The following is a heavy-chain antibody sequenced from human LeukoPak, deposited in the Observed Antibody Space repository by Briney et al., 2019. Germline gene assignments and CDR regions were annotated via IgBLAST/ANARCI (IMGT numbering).Heavy chain of an antibody. V-gene: IGHV4-39*07. Sequence: SETLSLTCTVSGGSISSSSYYWGWIRQPPGKGLEWIGSIYYSGSTYYNPSLKSRVTISVDTSKNQFSLKLSSVTAADTAVYYCARRGVRGVMYNYYYMDVWGKGTTVTIS. CDR3: ARRGVRGVMYNYYYMDV. CDR1: GGSISSSSYY. J-gene: IGHJ6*03. D-gene: IGHD3-10*01. CDR2: IYYSGST.